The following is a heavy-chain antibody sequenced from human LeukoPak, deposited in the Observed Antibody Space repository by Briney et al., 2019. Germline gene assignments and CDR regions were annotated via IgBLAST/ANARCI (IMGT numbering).Heavy chain of an antibody. CDR2: IKDDGSEK. V-gene: IGHV3-7*04. Sequence: GGSLRLSCAASGFTFSNAWMSWVRQAPGKGLEWVANIKDDGSEKYYVDSVKGRFTVSRDNAKNSLYLHMNSLRAEDTAVYFCARVWGSYRDYWGQGALVTVSS. CDR1: GFTFSNAW. J-gene: IGHJ4*02. CDR3: ARVWGSYRDY. D-gene: IGHD3-16*02.